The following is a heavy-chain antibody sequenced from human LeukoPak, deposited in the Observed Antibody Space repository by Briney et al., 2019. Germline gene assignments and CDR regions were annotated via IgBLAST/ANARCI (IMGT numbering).Heavy chain of an antibody. CDR2: IKQDGSEK. CDR3: GRDFRFVWLFYYYYYMDV. CDR1: GFTVSSNY. J-gene: IGHJ6*03. D-gene: IGHD3-9*01. V-gene: IGHV3-7*01. Sequence: GGSLRLSCAASGFTVSSNYMSWVRQAPGKGLEWVANIKQDGSEKYYVDSVKGRFTISRDNAKNSLYLQMNSLRAEDTAVYYCGRDFRFVWLFYYYYYMDVWGKGTTVTISS.